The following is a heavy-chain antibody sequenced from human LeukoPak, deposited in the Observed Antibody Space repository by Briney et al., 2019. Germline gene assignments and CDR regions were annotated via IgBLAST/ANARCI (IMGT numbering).Heavy chain of an antibody. V-gene: IGHV3-53*01. J-gene: IGHJ4*02. CDR1: GFTVSENY. Sequence: GGSLRLSCVVSGFTVSENYMTWVRQAPGKGLEWVSVIYSGGNTFYADSVKGRFTISRDNSKNTLYLQMSSLRAEDTAVYYCARSTAMATEDDYWGQGTLVTVSS. CDR2: IYSGGNT. D-gene: IGHD5-18*01. CDR3: ARSTAMATEDDY.